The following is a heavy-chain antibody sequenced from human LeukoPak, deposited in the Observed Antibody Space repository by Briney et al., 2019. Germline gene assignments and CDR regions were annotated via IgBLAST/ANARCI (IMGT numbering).Heavy chain of an antibody. CDR3: AKDGNFGSGSYYRGDS. D-gene: IGHD3-10*01. CDR1: GFTFSDYG. CDR2: VQYDGSNK. J-gene: IGHJ5*01. V-gene: IGHV3-30*02. Sequence: GGSLSLSCAASGFTFSDYGIHWVRQAPGKGPEWVAFVQYDGSNKYYADSVKGRFTISRDNSKSTLHLQMNSLRAEDTAVYYCAKDGNFGSGSYYRGDSWGQGTLVTVSS.